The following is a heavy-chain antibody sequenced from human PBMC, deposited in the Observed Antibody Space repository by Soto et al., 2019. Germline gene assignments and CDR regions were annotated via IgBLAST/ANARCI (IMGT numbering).Heavy chain of an antibody. CDR3: ARSGYDGSYYYYYMDV. CDR2: IKQDGSEK. Sequence: GGSLRLSCAASGFTFSSYWMSWVRQAPGKGLEWVANIKQDGSEKYYVDSVKGLFTISRDNAKNSLYLQMNSLRAEDTAVYYCARSGYDGSYYYYYMDVWGKGTTVTVSS. V-gene: IGHV3-7*01. CDR1: GFTFSSYW. J-gene: IGHJ6*03. D-gene: IGHD5-12*01.